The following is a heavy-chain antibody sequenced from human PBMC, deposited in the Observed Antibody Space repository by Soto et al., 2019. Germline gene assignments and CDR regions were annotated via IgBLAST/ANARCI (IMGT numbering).Heavy chain of an antibody. CDR1: GFTFSDYY. J-gene: IGHJ4*02. V-gene: IGHV3-11*01. CDR2: VSGSGSTI. CDR3: ARDGKYSGSYYAVDY. D-gene: IGHD1-26*01. Sequence: QVQVVESGGGLVQAGGSLRLSCAASGFTFSDYYMSWIRQAPGKGLEWVSYVSGSGSTIYYADSVKGRFTVSRDNAKNSLYLQMNSLRVEDTAVYYCARDGKYSGSYYAVDYWGQGTLVTVSS.